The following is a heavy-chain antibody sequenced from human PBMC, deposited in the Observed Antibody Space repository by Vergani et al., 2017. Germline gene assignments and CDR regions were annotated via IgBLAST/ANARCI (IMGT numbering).Heavy chain of an antibody. CDR1: GFTVSSNY. CDR3: AKDLEWLTQSGAFDI. CDR2: IYSGGST. Sequence: EVQLVESGGGLVQPGGSLRLSCAASGFTVSSNYMSWVRQAPGKGLEWVSVIYSGGSTYYADSVKGRFTISRDNSKNTLYLQMNSLRAEDTAVYYCAKDLEWLTQSGAFDIWGQGTMVTVSS. D-gene: IGHD3-3*01. J-gene: IGHJ3*02. V-gene: IGHV3-66*01.